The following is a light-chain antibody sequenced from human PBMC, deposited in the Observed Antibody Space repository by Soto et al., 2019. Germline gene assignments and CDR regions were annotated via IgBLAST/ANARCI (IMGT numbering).Light chain of an antibody. J-gene: IGKJ5*01. CDR2: RAS. Sequence: EIVMTQSPGTLSVSPGERVTLSCRASQSVSNKLAWYQQKLGQAPRLLIYRASTRATGIPARFSGSASGTEFTLTISSLQSEDFAVYYCQQYNNWPPITFGQGTRLEIK. V-gene: IGKV3-15*01. CDR1: QSVSNK. CDR3: QQYNNWPPIT.